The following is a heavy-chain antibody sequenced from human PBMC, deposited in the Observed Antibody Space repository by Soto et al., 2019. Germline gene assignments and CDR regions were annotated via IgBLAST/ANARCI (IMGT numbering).Heavy chain of an antibody. D-gene: IGHD4-17*01. Sequence: SETLSLTCTVSGGSISSYYWSLIRQPPGKGLEWIGYIYYSGSTNYNPSLKSRVTISVDTSKNQFSLNLSSVTAADTAVYYCARRYGDCFDYWGQGTLVTVS. CDR3: ARRYGDCFDY. V-gene: IGHV4-59*08. CDR2: IYYSGST. CDR1: GGSISSYY. J-gene: IGHJ4*02.